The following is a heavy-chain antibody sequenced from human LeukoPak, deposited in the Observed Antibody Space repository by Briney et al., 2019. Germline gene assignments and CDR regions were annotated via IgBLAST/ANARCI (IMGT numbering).Heavy chain of an antibody. CDR3: AKDVGKWESLHFFDY. CDR1: GFTFSTNA. D-gene: IGHD1-26*01. V-gene: IGHV3-23*01. Sequence: GGSLRLPCLTSGFTFSTNAMSWVRQAPGKGLEWISGISGSGASTYYADSVTGRFTISRDNSRNTLYLQMNSLRGDDTAVYYCAKDVGKWESLHFFDYWGQGTLVTVSS. CDR2: ISGSGAST. J-gene: IGHJ4*02.